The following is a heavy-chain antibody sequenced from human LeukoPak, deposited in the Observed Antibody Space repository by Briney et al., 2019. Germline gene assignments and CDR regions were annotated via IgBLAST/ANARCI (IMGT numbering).Heavy chain of an antibody. D-gene: IGHD3-10*01. CDR3: ARELSASYSD. CDR1: GFTFSAYA. CDR2: ISSSSSYI. V-gene: IGHV3-21*01. J-gene: IGHJ4*02. Sequence: PGGSLRLSCAASGFTFSAYAMNWVRQAPGKGLEWVSSISSSSSYIYYADSVKGRFTISRDNAKNSLYLQMNSLRAEDTAVYYCARELSASYSDWGQGTLVTVSS.